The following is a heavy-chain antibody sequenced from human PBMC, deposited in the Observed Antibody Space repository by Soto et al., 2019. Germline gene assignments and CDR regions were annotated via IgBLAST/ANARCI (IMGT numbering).Heavy chain of an antibody. D-gene: IGHD1-1*01. CDR2: IHPGGSEI. CDR3: ARRDNWNDTPFDY. J-gene: IGHJ4*02. V-gene: IGHV5-51*01. Sequence: EVQLVQSEGEVKKPGESLQISCEGSGYYFTNYWIGWVRQMPGKGLEWMGIIHPGGSEIKYSPAFQGQVTISVDLSISTAYLQWSSLKASDTAMYYCARRDNWNDTPFDYWGLGTLLTVSS. CDR1: GYYFTNYW.